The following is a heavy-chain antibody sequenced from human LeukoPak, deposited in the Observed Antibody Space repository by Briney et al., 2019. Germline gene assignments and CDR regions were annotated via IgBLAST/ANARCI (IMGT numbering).Heavy chain of an antibody. D-gene: IGHD4-23*01. CDR1: GFTYSSYG. V-gene: IGHV3-30*18. CDR3: AKTLLVRGGAFDI. J-gene: IGHJ3*02. CDR2: ISYDGSNK. Sequence: GRSLRLSCAASGFTYSSYGMHWVRQVPGKGLEWVAVISYDGSNKYYADSVKGRFTISRDNSKNTLYLQMNSLRAEDTAVYYCAKTLLVRGGAFDIWGQGTMVTVSS.